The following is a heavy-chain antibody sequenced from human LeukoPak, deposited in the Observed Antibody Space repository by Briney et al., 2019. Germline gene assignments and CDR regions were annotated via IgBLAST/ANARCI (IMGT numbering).Heavy chain of an antibody. CDR1: GHTFTSYY. D-gene: IGHD6-13*01. CDR2: INPSGGST. Sequence: ASVKVSCKASGHTFTSYYMHWVRQAPGQGLEWMGIINPSGGSTSYAQKFQGRVTMTRDTSTSTVYMELSSLRSEDTAVYYCARDRVAAAGPLYYYYYMDVWGKGTTVTVSS. CDR3: ARDRVAAAGPLYYYYYMDV. J-gene: IGHJ6*03. V-gene: IGHV1-46*01.